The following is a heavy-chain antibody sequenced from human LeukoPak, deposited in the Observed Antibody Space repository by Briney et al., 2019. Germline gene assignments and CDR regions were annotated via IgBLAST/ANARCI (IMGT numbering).Heavy chain of an antibody. CDR1: GGSISSSGYY. CDR3: ARGYDFWSGYYRQNWFDP. J-gene: IGHJ5*02. Sequence: ETLSLTCNVSGGSISSSGYYWSWIRQPPGKGLEWIGEINHSGSTNYNPSLKSRVTISVDTSKNQFSLKLSSVTAADTAVYYCARGYDFWSGYYRQNWFDPWGQGTLVTVSS. CDR2: INHSGST. D-gene: IGHD3-3*01. V-gene: IGHV4-39*07.